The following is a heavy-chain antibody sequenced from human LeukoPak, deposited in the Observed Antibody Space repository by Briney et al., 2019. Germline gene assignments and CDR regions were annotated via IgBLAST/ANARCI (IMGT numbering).Heavy chain of an antibody. CDR2: IYSGGST. J-gene: IGHJ4*02. D-gene: IGHD3-22*01. Sequence: GGSLRLSCAASGFTVSSNYMSWVRQAPGKGLEWVSVIYSGGSTYYADSVKGRFTISRDNSKNTLYLRMNSLRVEDTAVYYCARVYQYYYDSSGYYSDWGQGTLVTVSS. CDR3: ARVYQYYYDSSGYYSD. V-gene: IGHV3-53*01. CDR1: GFTVSSNY.